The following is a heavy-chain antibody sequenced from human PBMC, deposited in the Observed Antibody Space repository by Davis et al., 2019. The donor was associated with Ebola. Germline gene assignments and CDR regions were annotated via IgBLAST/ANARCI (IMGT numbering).Heavy chain of an antibody. CDR1: GFTFSDYD. J-gene: IGHJ4*02. D-gene: IGHD1-26*01. Sequence: GGSLRLSCTASGFTFSDYDMNWVRQAPGKGLEWVSFISRSNSYIYHADSVKGRFTISRDNAKNSLYLQMNSLRAEDTAVYYCARGATDFDYWGQGTLVTVSS. CDR2: ISRSNSYI. CDR3: ARGATDFDY. V-gene: IGHV3-21*01.